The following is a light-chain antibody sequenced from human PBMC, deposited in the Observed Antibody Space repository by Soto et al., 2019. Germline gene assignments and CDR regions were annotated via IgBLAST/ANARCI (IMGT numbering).Light chain of an antibody. V-gene: IGKV3-15*01. CDR2: SAS. Sequence: EIVMTQSPATLSVSPGERATLSCRASQSDSSNLAWYQQNPGQAPRLLIYSASTRATGIPARFSGSGSGTEFTLTISSLQSVDFAVYYCQRYNNWPPLTFGGGTKVEIK. J-gene: IGKJ4*01. CDR1: QSDSSN. CDR3: QRYNNWPPLT.